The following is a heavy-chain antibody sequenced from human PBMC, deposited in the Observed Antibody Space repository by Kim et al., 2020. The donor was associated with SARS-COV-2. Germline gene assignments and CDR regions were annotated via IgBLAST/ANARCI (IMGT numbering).Heavy chain of an antibody. Sequence: NPALKSRVTISVATSKNQFSLKLSSVTAADTAVYYCARQVAAAGTGWFDPWGQGTLVTVSS. CDR3: ARQVAAAGTGWFDP. D-gene: IGHD6-13*01. V-gene: IGHV4-31*02. J-gene: IGHJ5*02.